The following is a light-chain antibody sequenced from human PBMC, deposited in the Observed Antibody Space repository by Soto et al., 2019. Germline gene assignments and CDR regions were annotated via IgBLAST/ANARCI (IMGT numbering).Light chain of an antibody. CDR2: DAS. V-gene: IGKV1-5*01. CDR3: QHYYRACT. J-gene: IGKJ2*02. CDR1: QSVTDW. Sequence: DIQLTQYPSTLSASVGDRVTITCRASQSVTDWLAWYQQKPGKSPKLLSYDASSLQSGVPSRFSGSGSGTEFSLTISSLQPEDFATYACQHYYRACTSGQGTKGDIK.